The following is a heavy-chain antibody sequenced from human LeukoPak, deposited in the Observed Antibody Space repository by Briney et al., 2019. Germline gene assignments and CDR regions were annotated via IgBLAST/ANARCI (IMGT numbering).Heavy chain of an antibody. Sequence: AGGSLRLSCAASGFTFSNYGIHWVRQAPGKGLEWVAVIWYDGSNKYYADSAKGRFTISRDNSKNTLYLQMNSLRAEDTAVYYCARTFFSGSYGRQRYYFDYWGQGTLVTVSS. J-gene: IGHJ4*02. CDR2: IWYDGSNK. V-gene: IGHV3-33*01. D-gene: IGHD1-26*01. CDR3: ARTFFSGSYGRQRYYFDY. CDR1: GFTFSNYG.